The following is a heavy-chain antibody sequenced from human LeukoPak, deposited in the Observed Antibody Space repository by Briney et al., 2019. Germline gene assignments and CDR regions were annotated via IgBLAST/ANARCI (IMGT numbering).Heavy chain of an antibody. D-gene: IGHD3-10*01. V-gene: IGHV3-30*02. CDR2: IRYDGSNK. CDR3: ARGGFGELFPDY. Sequence: PGGSLRLSCAASGFTFSSYGIHWVRQAPGKGLEWVTFIRYDGSNKYYADSVKGRFTISRDNSKNTLYLQMNSLRAEDTAVYYCARGGFGELFPDYWGQGTLVTVSS. CDR1: GFTFSSYG. J-gene: IGHJ4*02.